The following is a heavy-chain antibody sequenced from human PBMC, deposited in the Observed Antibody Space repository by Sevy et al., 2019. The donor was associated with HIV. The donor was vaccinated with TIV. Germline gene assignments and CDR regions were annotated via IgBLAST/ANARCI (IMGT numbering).Heavy chain of an antibody. CDR3: ARGLGYDFWSGYYGMDV. CDR2: INHSGST. V-gene: IGHV4-34*01. Sequence: SETLSLTCAVYGGSFSGYYWSWIRQPPGKGLEWIGEINHSGSTNYTPSLKSRVTIPVDTSKNQFSLKLSSVTAADTAVYYCARGLGYDFWSGYYGMDVWGQGTTVTVSS. J-gene: IGHJ6*02. D-gene: IGHD3-3*01. CDR1: GGSFSGYY.